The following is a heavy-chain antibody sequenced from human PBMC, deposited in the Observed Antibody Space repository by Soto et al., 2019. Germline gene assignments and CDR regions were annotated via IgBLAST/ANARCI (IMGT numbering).Heavy chain of an antibody. J-gene: IGHJ3*01. Sequence: EVKLLESGGGLVQPGESLRLSCAASGFRFWTYSMSWVRQAPGKGLEWVSGISGDGSATSYADSLKGRFTVSRDNSKDTLVLQMNTLRVEDTAVYSCAKTRLYDNNDYHRDGFDVWGPGTAVTVS. CDR2: ISGDGSAT. D-gene: IGHD5-12*01. CDR1: GFRFWTYS. CDR3: AKTRLYDNNDYHRDGFDV. V-gene: IGHV3-23*01.